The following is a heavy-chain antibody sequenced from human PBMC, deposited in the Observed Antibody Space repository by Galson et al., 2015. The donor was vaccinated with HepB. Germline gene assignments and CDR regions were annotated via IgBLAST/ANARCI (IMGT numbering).Heavy chain of an antibody. CDR1: GFTFSSYG. CDR3: ARDTQDIVVVTAAMRGAGWFDP. V-gene: IGHV3-33*01. Sequence: LRLSCAASGFTFSSYGMHWVRQAPGKGLEWVAVIWYDGSNKYYADSVNGRFTISRDNSTNTLYLQMNSLRAEDTAVNYWARDTQDIVVVTAAMRGAGWFDPWGQGTLVTVSS. D-gene: IGHD2-2*01. J-gene: IGHJ5*02. CDR2: IWYDGSNK.